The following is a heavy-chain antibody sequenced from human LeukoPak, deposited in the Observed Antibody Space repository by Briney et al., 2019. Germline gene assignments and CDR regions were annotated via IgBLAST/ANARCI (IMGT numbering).Heavy chain of an antibody. D-gene: IGHD1/OR15-1a*01. CDR3: AKDEIPRNKLYDAFDI. CDR2: IYYSGST. Sequence: SETLSLTCTVSGDSIGSYYWSWIRQPPGKGLEWIGYIYYSGSTNYNPSLKSRVTISLDTSKNQLSLKLSSVTAADTAVYYCAKDEIPRNKLYDAFDIWGQGTKVTVSS. J-gene: IGHJ3*02. V-gene: IGHV4-59*01. CDR1: GDSIGSYY.